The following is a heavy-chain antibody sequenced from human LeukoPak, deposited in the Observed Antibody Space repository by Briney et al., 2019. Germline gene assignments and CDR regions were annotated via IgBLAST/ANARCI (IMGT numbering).Heavy chain of an antibody. Sequence: ASVKVSCKASGDTFTTYDINWVRQAPGQGLEWMGWMNPKSGNTVYAQKFQGRVIMTRDTSKSTAYMELSSLRSEDTAVYCCGRAITIFDYYYMDVWGKGSTVTVSS. V-gene: IGHV1-8*01. CDR3: GRAITIFDYYYMDV. D-gene: IGHD3-3*01. J-gene: IGHJ6*03. CDR1: GDTFTTYD. CDR2: MNPKSGNT.